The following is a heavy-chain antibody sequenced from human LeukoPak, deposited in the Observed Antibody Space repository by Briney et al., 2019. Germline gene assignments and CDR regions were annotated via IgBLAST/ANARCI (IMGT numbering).Heavy chain of an antibody. CDR3: SRDPYSGNYGNYYYYYMDV. V-gene: IGHV3-21*01. J-gene: IGHJ6*03. CDR1: GFTFNYYN. Sequence: GGSLRLSCAASGFTFNYYNMNWVRQAPGKALEWVSSITSSGAYIFYADSVRGRFTISRDNAKDSLYLQMNSLGPEDTAVYYCSRDPYSGNYGNYYYYYMDVWGKGTTVTISS. CDR2: ITSSGAYI. D-gene: IGHD1-26*01.